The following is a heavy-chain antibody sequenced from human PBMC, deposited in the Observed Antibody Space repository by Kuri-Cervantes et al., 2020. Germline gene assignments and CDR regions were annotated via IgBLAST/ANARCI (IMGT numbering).Heavy chain of an antibody. J-gene: IGHJ5*02. D-gene: IGHD5-24*01. CDR2: IYHRGST. CDR1: GGSISSGGYS. V-gene: IGHV4-30-2*01. Sequence: SETLSLTCAVSGGSISSGGYSWSWILHPPGKGLEWIGYIYHRGSTYYNPSLKSRVTIAVDRSKNQFSLKLSSVTDADTAVYYCARGVRDGYNSWFDPWGQGTLVTVSS. CDR3: ARGVRDGYNSWFDP.